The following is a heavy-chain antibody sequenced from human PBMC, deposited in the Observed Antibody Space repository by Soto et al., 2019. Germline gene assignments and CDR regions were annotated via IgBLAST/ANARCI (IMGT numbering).Heavy chain of an antibody. J-gene: IGHJ4*02. V-gene: IGHV1-69*01. CDR2: IIPIFGTA. Sequence: QVQLVQSGAEVKKPGSSVKVSCKASGGTFSSYAISWLRQAPGQGLEWMGGIIPIFGTAHYARKFQGRVKISADDSTRTAYIELRILRSYDTAVYYCARHNSGYDKTFQGVVASFDYWGQGTLVTVSS. D-gene: IGHD5-12*01. CDR3: ARHNSGYDKTFQGVVASFDY. CDR1: GGTFSSYA.